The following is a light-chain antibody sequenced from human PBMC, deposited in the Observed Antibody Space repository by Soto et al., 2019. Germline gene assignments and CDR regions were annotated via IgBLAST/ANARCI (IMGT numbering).Light chain of an antibody. CDR3: QQPSKWVT. J-gene: IGKJ4*01. Sequence: EVELTQSPATLSLSPGERANLSFRASQNVYKYLAWYQQKPGQAPRLLIYDASNRATGIPARFSGSGSGTDFTLTISCVEPEDFAVYYCQQPSKWVTFGRGTNVDNK. CDR1: QNVYKY. CDR2: DAS. V-gene: IGKV3-11*01.